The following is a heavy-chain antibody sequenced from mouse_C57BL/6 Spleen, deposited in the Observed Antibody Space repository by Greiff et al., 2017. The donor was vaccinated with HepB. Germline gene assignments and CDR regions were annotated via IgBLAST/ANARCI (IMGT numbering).Heavy chain of an antibody. CDR1: GFTFSDYY. J-gene: IGHJ1*03. CDR2: INYDGSST. CDR3: ARDWYFDV. V-gene: IGHV5-16*01. Sequence: EVMLVESEGGLVQPGSSMKLSCTASGFTFSDYYMAWVRQVPEKGLEWVANINYDGSSTYYLDSLKSRFIISRDNAKNILYLQMSSLKSEDTATYYCARDWYFDVLGTGTTVTVSS.